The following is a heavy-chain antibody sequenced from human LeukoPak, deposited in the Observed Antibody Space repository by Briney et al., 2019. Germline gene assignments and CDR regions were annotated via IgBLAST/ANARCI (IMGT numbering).Heavy chain of an antibody. CDR2: ISADGTT. Sequence: GGSLRLSCAASGLTFASYAMTWVRQAPGKGLEWVSSISADGTTYYADSVKGRFTISRDNSRDTFFLEMNSLRAEDTALYYCVACSSASCYGDRFDPWDQGTLVTVSS. J-gene: IGHJ5*02. CDR1: GLTFASYA. V-gene: IGHV3-23*01. CDR3: VACSSASCYGDRFDP. D-gene: IGHD2-2*01.